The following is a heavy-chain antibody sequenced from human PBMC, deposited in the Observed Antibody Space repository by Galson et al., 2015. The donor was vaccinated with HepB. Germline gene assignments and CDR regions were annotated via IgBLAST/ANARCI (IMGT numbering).Heavy chain of an antibody. CDR1: GFTFSSYA. CDR2: ISYDGSNK. Sequence: SLRLSCAASGFTFSSYAMHWVRQAPGKGLEWVAVISYDGSNKYYADSVKGRFTISRDNSKNTLYLQTNSLRAEDTAVYYCARTTDSASGAFDYWGQGTLVTVSS. V-gene: IGHV3-30*04. D-gene: IGHD1-26*01. J-gene: IGHJ4*02. CDR3: ARTTDSASGAFDY.